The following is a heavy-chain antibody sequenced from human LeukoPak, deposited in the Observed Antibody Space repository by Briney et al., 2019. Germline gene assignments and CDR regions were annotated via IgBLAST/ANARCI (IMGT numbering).Heavy chain of an antibody. J-gene: IGHJ4*02. CDR2: ISYDGSNK. V-gene: IGHV3-30*04. D-gene: IGHD1-26*01. CDR1: GFTFSSYA. Sequence: PGGSLRLSCAASGFTFSSYAMHWVRQAPGKGLEWVAVISYDGSNKYYADSVKGRFTISRDNSKNTLYLQMNSLRAEDTAVYYCASGSYFIYWGQGTLVTVSS. CDR3: ASGSYFIY.